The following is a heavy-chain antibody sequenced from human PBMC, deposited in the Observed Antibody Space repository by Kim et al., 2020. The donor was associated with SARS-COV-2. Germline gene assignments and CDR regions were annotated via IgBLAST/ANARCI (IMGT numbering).Heavy chain of an antibody. CDR2: IWYDGSNK. CDR3: AKDLEQWLVPARPDY. J-gene: IGHJ4*02. Sequence: GGSLRLSCAASGFTFSSYGMHWVRQAPGKGLEWVAVIWYDGSNKYYADSVKGRFTISRDNSKNTLYLQMNSLRAEDTAVYFCAKDLEQWLVPARPDYWGQGTLVTVSS. V-gene: IGHV3-33*06. CDR1: GFTFSSYG. D-gene: IGHD6-19*01.